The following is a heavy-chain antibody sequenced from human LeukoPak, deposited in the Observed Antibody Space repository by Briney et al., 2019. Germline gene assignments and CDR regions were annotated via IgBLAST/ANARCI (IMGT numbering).Heavy chain of an antibody. D-gene: IGHD3-10*01. CDR1: GFIVSKNY. J-gene: IGHJ4*02. V-gene: IGHV3-53*01. CDR3: ASGYSGSGSYALDY. CDR2: FYSGGST. Sequence: GGSLRLSRVASGFIVSKNYMTWVRQAPGKGLEWVSVFYSGGSTYYVDSVKGRFTISRDNSKNTLYLQMNSLRVEDTAMYYCASGYSGSGSYALDYWGQGTLVTVSS.